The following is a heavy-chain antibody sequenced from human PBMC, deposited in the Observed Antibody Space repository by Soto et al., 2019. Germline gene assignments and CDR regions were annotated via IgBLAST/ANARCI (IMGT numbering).Heavy chain of an antibody. CDR2: INPNSGGT. J-gene: IGHJ4*02. D-gene: IGHD6-13*01. Sequence: ASVKVSCKASGYTFTGYYMHWVRQAPGQGLEWMGWINPNSGGTNYAQKFQGWVTMTRDTSISTAYMELSRLRSDDTAVYYCARGAGIAAADDPNHIVGAMGPVRYWGQGTLVTVSS. V-gene: IGHV1-2*04. CDR1: GYTFTGYY. CDR3: ARGAGIAAADDPNHIVGAMGPVRY.